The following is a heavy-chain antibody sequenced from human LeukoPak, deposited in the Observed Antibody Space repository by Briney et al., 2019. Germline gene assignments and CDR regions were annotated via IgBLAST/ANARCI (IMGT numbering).Heavy chain of an antibody. D-gene: IGHD2-2*01. CDR3: ARDGRGRYCSSTSCYGPLDY. CDR1: GFTFSSYA. CDR2: ISYDGSNK. V-gene: IGHV3-30*04. Sequence: GGSLRLSCAASGFTFSSYAMHWVRQAPGKGLEWVVVISYDGSNKCYADSVKGRFTISRDNSKNTLYLQMNSLRAEDTAVYYCARDGRGRYCSSTSCYGPLDYWGQGTLVTVSS. J-gene: IGHJ4*02.